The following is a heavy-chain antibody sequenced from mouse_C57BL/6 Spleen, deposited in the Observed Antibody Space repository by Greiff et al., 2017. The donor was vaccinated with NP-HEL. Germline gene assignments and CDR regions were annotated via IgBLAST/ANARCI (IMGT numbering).Heavy chain of an antibody. CDR3: ARGRTAQAPGAMDY. CDR1: GYTFTSYW. V-gene: IGHV1-52*01. Sequence: QVQLQQPGAELVRPGSSVKLSCKASGYTFTSYWMHWVTQRPIQGLEWIGNIDPSDSETHYNQKFKDKATLTVDKSSSTAYMQLSSLTSEDSAVYYCARGRTAQAPGAMDYWGQGTSVTVSS. D-gene: IGHD3-2*02. CDR2: IDPSDSET. J-gene: IGHJ4*01.